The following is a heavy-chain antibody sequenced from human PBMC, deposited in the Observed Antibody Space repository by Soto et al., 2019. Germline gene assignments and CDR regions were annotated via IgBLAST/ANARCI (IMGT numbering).Heavy chain of an antibody. J-gene: IGHJ4*02. CDR1: GGSISSGGYY. CDR2: IYYSGST. Sequence: QVQLQESGPGLVKPSQTLSLTCTVSGGSISSGGYYWSWIRQHPAKGLERIGYIYYSGSTYYNPSLKSRVTISVDTSKNQFSLKLSSVTAADTAVYYCAREGSEMATAGSFDYWGQGTLVTVSS. CDR3: AREGSEMATAGSFDY. D-gene: IGHD5-12*01. V-gene: IGHV4-31*03.